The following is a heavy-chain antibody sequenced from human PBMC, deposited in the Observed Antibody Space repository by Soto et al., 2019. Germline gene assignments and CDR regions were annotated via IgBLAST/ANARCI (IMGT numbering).Heavy chain of an antibody. CDR2: ISGTGRDT. D-gene: IGHD1-20*01. V-gene: IGHV3-23*01. CDR3: ARSQTLRYFFAL. J-gene: IGHJ2*01. CDR1: GFTFSNYA. Sequence: EVQLLESGGAFIQPGGSLRISCSASGFTFSNYAMTWVRQAPGKGLERVSGISGTGRDTYYADSVKGRFTISRDNSNNTLYLQMNNLRAEDTAIYYSARSQTLRYFFALWGRGTLVTVSS.